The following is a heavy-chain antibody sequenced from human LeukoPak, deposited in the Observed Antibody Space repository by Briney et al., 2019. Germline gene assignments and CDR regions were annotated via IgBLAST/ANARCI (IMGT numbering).Heavy chain of an antibody. CDR3: ARVGGSYNY. CDR2: TYYSGST. J-gene: IGHJ4*02. CDR1: GGSISSYY. V-gene: IGHV4-59*01. D-gene: IGHD1-26*01. Sequence: SSETLSLTCTVSGGSISSYYWSWIRQPPGKGLEWIGYTYYSGSTNYNPSLKSRVTISVDTSKNQFSLKLSSVTAADTAVYYCARVGGSYNYWGQGTLVTVSS.